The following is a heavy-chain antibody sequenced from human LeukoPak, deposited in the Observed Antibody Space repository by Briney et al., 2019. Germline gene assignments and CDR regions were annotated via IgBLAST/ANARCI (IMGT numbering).Heavy chain of an antibody. CDR3: ARGFVRTTVYMDV. D-gene: IGHD3-10*02. CDR1: GYTFTSYD. CDR2: MNPNSCNT. Sequence: GSVKVSCTASGYTFTSYDINWVRQATGKGREWMGWMNPNSCNTGYAQKFQGKVTMTSNTSISTAYMELRSLRSEDTAVYDCARGFVRTTVYMDVWGKGTMVTISS. V-gene: IGHV1-8*01. J-gene: IGHJ6*03.